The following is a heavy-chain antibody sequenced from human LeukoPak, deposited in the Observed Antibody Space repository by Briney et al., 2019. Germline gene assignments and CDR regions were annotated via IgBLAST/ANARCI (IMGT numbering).Heavy chain of an antibody. CDR1: GYTFTNYG. V-gene: IGHV1-69*13. CDR2: IIPIFGTA. D-gene: IGHD3-10*01. J-gene: IGHJ4*02. Sequence: ASVKVSCKASGYTFTNYGIAWVRQAPGQGLEWMGGIIPIFGTANYAQKFQGRVTITADESTSTAYMELGRLRSDDTAVYYCARVVRGVMGATYYFDYWGQGTLVTVSS. CDR3: ARVVRGVMGATYYFDY.